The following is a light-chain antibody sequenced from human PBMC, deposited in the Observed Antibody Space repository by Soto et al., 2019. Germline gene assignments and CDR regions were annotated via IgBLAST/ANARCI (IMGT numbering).Light chain of an antibody. CDR1: SSDVGGYNY. J-gene: IGLJ1*01. CDR3: SSYTSSSTRV. CDR2: DVS. Sequence: QSVLTQPACVSGSPGQSITISCTGTSSDVGGYNYVSWYQQHPGKAPKVMIYDVSNRPSGVSNRFSGSKSGNTASLTISGLQTEDEADYYCSSYTSSSTRVFGTGTKVTVL. V-gene: IGLV2-14*01.